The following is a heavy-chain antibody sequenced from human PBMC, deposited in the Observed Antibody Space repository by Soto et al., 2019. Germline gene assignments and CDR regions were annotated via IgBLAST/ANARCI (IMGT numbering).Heavy chain of an antibody. CDR2: ISSSGTYI. D-gene: IGHD2-2*01. Sequence: LRLSCAASGFTFSTYSMNWVRQAPGKGLEWVSSISSSGTYIHYADSLKGRFTISRDNAKNSLYLQMISLRAEDTAVYYCARDPSDCSSTSCWGYYALDVWGQGTTVTVSS. J-gene: IGHJ6*02. V-gene: IGHV3-21*01. CDR1: GFTFSTYS. CDR3: ARDPSDCSSTSCWGYYALDV.